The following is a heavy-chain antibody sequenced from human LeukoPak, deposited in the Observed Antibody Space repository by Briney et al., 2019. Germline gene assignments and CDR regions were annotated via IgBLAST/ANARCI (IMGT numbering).Heavy chain of an antibody. CDR1: GYTFTSYG. V-gene: IGHV1-18*01. J-gene: IGHJ6*02. CDR3: ARVPQIRAPEYHYYGMDV. CDR2: ITSYNGNT. Sequence: ASVKVSCKASGYTFTSYGISWVRQAPGQGLEWMGWITSYNGNTKYAQNVQDRVTMTTDTATSTAYMELRTLTSDDTAVYYCARVPQIRAPEYHYYGMDVWGQGTTVTVSS.